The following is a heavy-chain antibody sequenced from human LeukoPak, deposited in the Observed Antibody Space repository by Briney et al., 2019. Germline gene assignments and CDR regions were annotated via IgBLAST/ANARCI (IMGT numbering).Heavy chain of an antibody. CDR3: ARDVVFYYFDSSGYFGAFDI. J-gene: IGHJ3*02. CDR2: ITSSSSYI. CDR1: GFTFSSYS. V-gene: IGHV3-21*01. Sequence: GGSLRLSCAASGFTFSSYSMTWVRQAPGKGLEWVSSITSSSSYIHYADSVKGRFTISRDNAKNSLYLQMNNLRAEDTAVYYCARDVVFYYFDSSGYFGAFDIWGQGTMVTVSS. D-gene: IGHD3-22*01.